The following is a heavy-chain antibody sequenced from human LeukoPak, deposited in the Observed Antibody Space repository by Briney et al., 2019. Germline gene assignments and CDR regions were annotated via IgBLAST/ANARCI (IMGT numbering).Heavy chain of an antibody. Sequence: SETLSLTCTVSGGSISSSSYYWGWIRQPPGKGLEWIESIYHSGSTYYNPSLKSRVTISVDTSKNQFSLKLSSVTAADAAVFYCAGSDYYYYMDVWGKGTTVTFS. J-gene: IGHJ6*03. D-gene: IGHD3-10*01. CDR3: AGSDYYYYMDV. CDR1: GGSISSSSYY. V-gene: IGHV4-39*01. CDR2: IYHSGST.